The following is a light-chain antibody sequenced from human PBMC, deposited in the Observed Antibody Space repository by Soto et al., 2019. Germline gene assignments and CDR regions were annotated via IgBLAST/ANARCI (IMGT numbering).Light chain of an antibody. CDR2: KAS. CDR3: QQYNSYWIT. V-gene: IGKV1-5*03. Sequence: DIPMTQSPSTLSASVGDRVTITCRASQSISSWLAWYQQKPGKAPKLLIYKASSLESGVPSRFSGSGSGTEFTLTISSLPPDDFATYYCQQYNSYWITFGQGTRLEI. J-gene: IGKJ5*01. CDR1: QSISSW.